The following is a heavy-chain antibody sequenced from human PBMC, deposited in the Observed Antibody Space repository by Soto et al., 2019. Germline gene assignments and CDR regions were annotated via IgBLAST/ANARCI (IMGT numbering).Heavy chain of an antibody. CDR2: IVVGSGNT. V-gene: IGHV1-58*02. J-gene: IGHJ3*02. Sequence: SVNVSCKASGFTFTSSAMQWVRQARGQRLEWIGWIVVGSGNTNYAQKFQERVTITRDMSTSTAYMELSSLRSEDTAVYYCAAPRGATTVTHDAFDIWGQGTMVTVSS. CDR1: GFTFTSSA. D-gene: IGHD4-17*01. CDR3: AAPRGATTVTHDAFDI.